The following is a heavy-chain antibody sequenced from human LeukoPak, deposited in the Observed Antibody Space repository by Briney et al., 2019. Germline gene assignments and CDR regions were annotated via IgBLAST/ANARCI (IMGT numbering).Heavy chain of an antibody. J-gene: IGHJ6*03. Sequence: SQTLSLTCTVSGGSISSGSYYWSWIRQPAGKGLEWIGRIYTSGSTNYNPSLKSRVTISVDTSKNQFSLKLSSVTAADTAVYYCARDIWNYYYMDVWGEGTTVTISS. V-gene: IGHV4-61*02. CDR2: IYTSGST. CDR1: GGSISSGSYY. D-gene: IGHD1-1*01. CDR3: ARDIWNYYYMDV.